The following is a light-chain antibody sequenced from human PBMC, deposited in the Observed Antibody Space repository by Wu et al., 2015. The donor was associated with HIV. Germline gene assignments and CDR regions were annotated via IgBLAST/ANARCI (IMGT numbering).Light chain of an antibody. CDR1: QSISANY. J-gene: IGKJ1*01. Sequence: EIVLTQSPGTLSLSPGERATLSCTASQSISANYLAWYQQKPGQAPRLLIFGVSNRATGVPARFSGSGSGTDFALTISRLEPEDFAVYFCQQYDSSPPWTFGQGT. CDR2: GVS. V-gene: IGKV3-20*01. CDR3: QQYDSSPPWT.